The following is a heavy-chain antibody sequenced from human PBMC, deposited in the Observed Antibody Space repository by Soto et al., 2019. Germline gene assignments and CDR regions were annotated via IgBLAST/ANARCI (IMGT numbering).Heavy chain of an antibody. CDR1: GFTFSDHY. Sequence: EVQLVESGGGLVQPGGSLRLSCAASGFTFSDHYMDWVRQAPGKGLEWVARSRNRVNSHTTEYAACVKGRFTISRDESKSSIYLQINSLKIEDTAVYYCTRGLLGGAPSYTFHGMDVWRQGTTVTVSS. CDR3: TRGLLGGAPSYTFHGMDV. J-gene: IGHJ6*01. V-gene: IGHV3-72*01. D-gene: IGHD1-26*01. CDR2: SRNRVNSHTT.